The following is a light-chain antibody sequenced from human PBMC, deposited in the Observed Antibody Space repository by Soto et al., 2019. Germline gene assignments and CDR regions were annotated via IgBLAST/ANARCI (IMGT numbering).Light chain of an antibody. CDR3: QQYDTLPPYT. V-gene: IGKV1-33*01. J-gene: IGKJ2*01. Sequence: DIQMPQSPSSLSASVGDRVTIACQANQDIGNYLNWYQQKPGKAPRLLIYDASNLEIGVPSRFSGSGSGTDFTFTISNLQPEDIATYYCQQYDTLPPYTLGQGTKVELK. CDR1: QDIGNY. CDR2: DAS.